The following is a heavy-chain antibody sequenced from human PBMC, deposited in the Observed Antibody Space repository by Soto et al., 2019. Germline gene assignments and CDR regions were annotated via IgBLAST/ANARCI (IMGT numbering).Heavy chain of an antibody. V-gene: IGHV1-3*05. Sequence: QVQLVQSGAEEMKPGASVKVSCKGCGYTFTGYAMHWVRQAPGQRLEWMGWISAGNGNTKYSQKFQGRVTITRDTSASTAYMELSSLRSEDTAVYYCARAVAVPADFDYWGQGTLVTVSS. D-gene: IGHD6-19*01. J-gene: IGHJ4*02. CDR3: ARAVAVPADFDY. CDR2: ISAGNGNT. CDR1: GYTFTGYA.